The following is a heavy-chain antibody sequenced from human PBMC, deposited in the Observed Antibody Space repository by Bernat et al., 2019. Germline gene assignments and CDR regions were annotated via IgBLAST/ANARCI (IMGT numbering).Heavy chain of an antibody. J-gene: IGHJ5*02. CDR1: GGSISSSSYY. CDR3: SRRNCGSGSYWWFDP. Sequence: QLQLQESGPGLVKPSETLSLTCTVSGGSISSSSYYWGWIRQPPGKGLEWIGSIYYSGSTYYNPSLKSRVTISVDTSKNQFSLKLSSVTAAATAVYYCSRRNCGSGSYWWFDPWGQGTLVTVSS. V-gene: IGHV4-39*01. CDR2: IYYSGST. D-gene: IGHD3-10*01.